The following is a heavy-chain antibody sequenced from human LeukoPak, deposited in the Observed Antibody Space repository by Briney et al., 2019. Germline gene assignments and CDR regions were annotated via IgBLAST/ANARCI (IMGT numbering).Heavy chain of an antibody. Sequence: GGPLRLSCAASGFTFSDFWMSWVRQAPGKGLEWVANINQDGSAKYYVDSLKGRFTISRDNAKNSLYLQVNSLRAEDTAVYYFARDKIVGPTLLDYWGQGTLVTVSS. CDR2: INQDGSAK. CDR3: ARDKIVGPTLLDY. J-gene: IGHJ4*02. V-gene: IGHV3-7*01. CDR1: GFTFSDFW. D-gene: IGHD1-26*01.